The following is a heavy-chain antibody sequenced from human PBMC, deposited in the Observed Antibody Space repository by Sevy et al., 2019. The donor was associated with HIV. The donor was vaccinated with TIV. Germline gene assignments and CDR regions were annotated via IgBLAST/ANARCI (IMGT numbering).Heavy chain of an antibody. D-gene: IGHD1-1*01. CDR3: ASDGLEREFDY. Sequence: ASVKVSCKASGYTFTSYGISWVRQAPGQGLEWMGWISAYNGNTNYEQRLQVIVTMTTDTSTSTAYMERRRLRSYDTSVYYCASDGLEREFDYWGQGTLVTVSS. CDR2: ISAYNGNT. J-gene: IGHJ4*02. V-gene: IGHV1-18*01. CDR1: GYTFTSYG.